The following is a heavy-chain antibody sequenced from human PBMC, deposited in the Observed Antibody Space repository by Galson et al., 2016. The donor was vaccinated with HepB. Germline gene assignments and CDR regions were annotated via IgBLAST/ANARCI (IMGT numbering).Heavy chain of an antibody. CDR1: GGSISSDNW. CDR2: IYHSGDT. V-gene: IGHV4-4*02. J-gene: IGHJ6*02. D-gene: IGHD1-1*01. CDR3: ARDSLRNWNVDDLTHG. Sequence: SETLSLTCAVSGGSISSDNWWSWVRQAPGKGLEWIGEIYHSGDTKYNPSLKSRITMSVDTSKNHFSLNLNSVTAADTAVYYCARDSLRNWNVDDLTHGWGQGTTVTVSS.